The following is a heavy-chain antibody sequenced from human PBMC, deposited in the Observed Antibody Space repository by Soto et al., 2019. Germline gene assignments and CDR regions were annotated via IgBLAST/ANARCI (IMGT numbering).Heavy chain of an antibody. Sequence: PGGSLRLSCAASGFTFSSYAMSWVRQAPGKGLEWVSAISGSGGSTYYADSVKGRFTISRDNSKNTLYLQMNSLRAEDTAVYYCAKDFADRNPYSSGPESFVCDYWGQGTLVTVSS. V-gene: IGHV3-23*01. CDR1: GFTFSSYA. CDR2: ISGSGGST. J-gene: IGHJ4*02. CDR3: AKDFADRNPYSSGPESFVCDY. D-gene: IGHD6-19*01.